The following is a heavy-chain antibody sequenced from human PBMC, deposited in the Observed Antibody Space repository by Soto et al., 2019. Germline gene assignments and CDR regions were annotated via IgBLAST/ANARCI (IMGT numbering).Heavy chain of an antibody. CDR1: GFPFNNAW. CDR2: IKSKADGGTT. J-gene: IGHJ6*02. Sequence: GSLRLSCAASGFPFNNAWLNWVRQAPGKGLEWVGRIKSKADGGTTDYAAPVKGRFTISTDDSKNTLYLQMNSLKTEDTAVYYCTTMSYYYYYGMDVWGQGTTVTVSS. CDR3: TTMSYYYYYGMDV. V-gene: IGHV3-15*07.